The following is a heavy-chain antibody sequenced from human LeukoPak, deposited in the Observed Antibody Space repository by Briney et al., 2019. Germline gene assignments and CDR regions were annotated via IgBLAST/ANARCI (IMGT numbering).Heavy chain of an antibody. J-gene: IGHJ4*02. Sequence: GGSLRLSCAASEFTLSTGFTYSNYWMSWVRQAPGKGLEWVSYISSSSSTIYYADSVKGRFTISRDNAKNSLYLQMNSLRAEDTAVYYCARDRAGPFGVVITNQDYWGQGTLVTVSS. V-gene: IGHV3-48*01. CDR3: ARDRAGPFGVVITNQDY. CDR2: ISSSSSTI. D-gene: IGHD3-3*01. CDR1: EFTLSTGFTYSNYW.